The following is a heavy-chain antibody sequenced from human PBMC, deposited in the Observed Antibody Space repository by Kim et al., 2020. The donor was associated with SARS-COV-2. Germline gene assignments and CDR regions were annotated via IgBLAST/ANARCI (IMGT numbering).Heavy chain of an antibody. CDR1: GFTVSSNY. V-gene: IGHV3-53*01. CDR2: IYSCGST. CDR3: ARGSFGVVADY. D-gene: IGHD3-3*01. J-gene: IGHJ4*02. Sequence: GGSLRLSCAASGFTVSSNYMSWVRQAPGKGLEWVSVIYSCGSTYYADSVKGRFTISRDNSKNTLYLQMNSLRAEDTAVYYCARGSFGVVADYWGQGTLVTVSS.